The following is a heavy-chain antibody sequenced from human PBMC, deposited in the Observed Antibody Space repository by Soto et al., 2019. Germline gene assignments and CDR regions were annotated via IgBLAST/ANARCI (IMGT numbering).Heavy chain of an antibody. CDR2: ISHDGNSK. Sequence: GGSLRLSCAASGFTFSDHGMHWVRQAPGKGLEWVAVISHDGNSKYYGDSVKGRFTVSRDNSNNMAYLQMNSLRLENTAMYYCAKQFDLGGLEDYWGQGTLVTVSS. CDR1: GFTFSDHG. V-gene: IGHV3-30*18. D-gene: IGHD1-1*01. J-gene: IGHJ4*02. CDR3: AKQFDLGGLEDY.